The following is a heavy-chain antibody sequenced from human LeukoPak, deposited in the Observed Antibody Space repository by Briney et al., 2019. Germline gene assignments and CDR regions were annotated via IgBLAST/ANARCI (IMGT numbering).Heavy chain of an antibody. J-gene: IGHJ4*02. Sequence: ASVKVSCKSSGYTFTTNGITWVRQAPGQGLEWMGWISTDNGDTNYAQKLQGRVTMTTDTSTSTAYMELRSLRSDDTAVYYCAREGLGELTLDCWGQGTLVTVSS. D-gene: IGHD3-16*01. V-gene: IGHV1-18*01. CDR1: GYTFTTNG. CDR2: ISTDNGDT. CDR3: AREGLGELTLDC.